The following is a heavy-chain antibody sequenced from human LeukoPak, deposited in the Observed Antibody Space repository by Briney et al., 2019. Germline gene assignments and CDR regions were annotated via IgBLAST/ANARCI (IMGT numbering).Heavy chain of an antibody. CDR1: GGSISSYD. D-gene: IGHD3-22*01. CDR3: ARNLKLYDSSPYYFDY. V-gene: IGHV4-59*08. J-gene: IGHJ4*02. CDR2: IYYSGST. Sequence: PSETLSLTCTVSGGSISSYDCSWIRQPPGKGLEWIGYIYYSGSTNYNPSLKSRVTISVDTSKNQFSLKLSSVSAADTAVYYCARNLKLYDSSPYYFDYWGQGTLVTVSS.